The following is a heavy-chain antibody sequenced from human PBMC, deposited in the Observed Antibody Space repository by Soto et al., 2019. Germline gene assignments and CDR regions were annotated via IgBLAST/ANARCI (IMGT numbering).Heavy chain of an antibody. J-gene: IGHJ6*02. CDR1: GYTFTNYD. Sequence: QVHLVQSGAEVKKPGASVKVSCKASGYTFTNYDINWVRQAPGQGLEWMGWISTYTGNTNYAQKLQGRVTMTTDTSTSTADMELRSLRPDDTAGYYCARGYYYGSGRPTPGGMDVWGQGTTVTVSS. V-gene: IGHV1-18*01. CDR2: ISTYTGNT. D-gene: IGHD3-10*01. CDR3: ARGYYYGSGRPTPGGMDV.